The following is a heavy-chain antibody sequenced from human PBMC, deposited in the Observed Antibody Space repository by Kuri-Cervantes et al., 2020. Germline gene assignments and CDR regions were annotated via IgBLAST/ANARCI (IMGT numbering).Heavy chain of an antibody. D-gene: IGHD3-16*01. V-gene: IGHV4-59*01. CDR1: GFTFSSYS. J-gene: IGHJ4*02. Sequence: ESLKISCAASGFTFSSYSMNWVRQAPGKGLEWIGYIYYSGSTNYNPSLKSRVTISVDTSKNQFSLKLSSVTAADTAVYYCARGWDPDMITPTYYFDYWGQGNLVTVSS. CDR3: ARGWDPDMITPTYYFDY. CDR2: IYYSGST.